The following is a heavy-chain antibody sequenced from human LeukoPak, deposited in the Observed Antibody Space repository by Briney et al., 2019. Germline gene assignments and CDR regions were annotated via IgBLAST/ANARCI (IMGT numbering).Heavy chain of an antibody. Sequence: SETLSLTCTVSGGSISSYYWSWIRQPPGKGLEWIGYIFNSGSTNYNPSLKSRVTISVHTSKNQFSLKVSSVTAADTAVYYCARRRRGYNGYEDAFDIWGQGTMVTDSS. CDR1: GGSISSYY. J-gene: IGHJ3*02. CDR3: ARRRRGYNGYEDAFDI. CDR2: IFNSGST. D-gene: IGHD5-12*01. V-gene: IGHV4-59*08.